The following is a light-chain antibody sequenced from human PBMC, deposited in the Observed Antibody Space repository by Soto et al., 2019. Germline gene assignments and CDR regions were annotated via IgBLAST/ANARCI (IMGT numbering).Light chain of an antibody. Sequence: SALTQPRSVSGSPGQSVTISCTGTSSDVGGYNFVSWYQQHAGKAPKLMIYDVSKRPSGVPDRFSGSKSGDTASLTISGLQAEDEADYYCCSYAGSYTFIVFGGGTK. V-gene: IGLV2-11*01. CDR1: SSDVGGYNF. CDR2: DVS. J-gene: IGLJ3*02. CDR3: CSYAGSYTFIV.